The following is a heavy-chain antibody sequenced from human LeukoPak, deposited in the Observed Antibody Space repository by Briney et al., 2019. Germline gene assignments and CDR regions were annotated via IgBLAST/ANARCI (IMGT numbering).Heavy chain of an antibody. J-gene: IGHJ4*02. CDR2: ISSSSSYI. Sequence: GGSLRLSCAASGFTFSSYSMNWVRQAPGEGLEWVSSISSSSSYIYYADSVKGRFTISRDNAKNTLYLQMNSLRAEDTAVYYCARDKEDSSGFPLGYWGQGTLVTVSS. CDR1: GFTFSSYS. D-gene: IGHD3-22*01. CDR3: ARDKEDSSGFPLGY. V-gene: IGHV3-21*01.